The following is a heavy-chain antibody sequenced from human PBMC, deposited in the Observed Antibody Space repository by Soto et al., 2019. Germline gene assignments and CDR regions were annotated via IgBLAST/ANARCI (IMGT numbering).Heavy chain of an antibody. CDR1: GGTFSNYA. D-gene: IGHD4-17*01. J-gene: IGHJ4*02. Sequence: QVRLVQSGAEVKKPGSSVKVSCKASGGTFSNYAISWVRQAPGQGLEWMGGIILPFGTANYAEKFQDGVSITAEESMTTTYMELRGLRSEDTAVYYCARGPDYEGYFDYWGQGTLVTVSS. V-gene: IGHV1-69*12. CDR3: ARGPDYEGYFDY. CDR2: IILPFGTA.